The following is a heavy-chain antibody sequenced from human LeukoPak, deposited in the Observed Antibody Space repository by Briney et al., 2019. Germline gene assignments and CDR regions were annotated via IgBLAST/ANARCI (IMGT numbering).Heavy chain of an antibody. V-gene: IGHV3-33*01. J-gene: IGHJ4*02. Sequence: GRSLRLSCVVSGVSLSSHGIHWVRQAPGKGLEWVAFIWSDGSSEYYADSVKGRFTVSRDNSKNTVYLQINGLRVEDTAVYHCARDRGNDLLDYWGQGTLVTVSS. CDR2: IWSDGSSE. CDR1: GVSLSSHG. CDR3: ARDRGNDLLDY. D-gene: IGHD1-1*01.